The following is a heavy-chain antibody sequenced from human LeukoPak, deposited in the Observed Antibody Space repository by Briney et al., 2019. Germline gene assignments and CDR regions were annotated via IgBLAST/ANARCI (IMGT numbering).Heavy chain of an antibody. V-gene: IGHV1-69*04. D-gene: IGHD4-23*01. J-gene: IGHJ4*02. Sequence: ASVKVSCKSSGGTFSNYAINWVRQAPGQGLEWLGRIIPILGITNYAQKFQGRVTFSADRSTSTAYMELSSLRSEDTAVYYCARDRDYGGPQGFWGQGTLVTVSS. CDR3: ARDRDYGGPQGF. CDR1: GGTFSNYA. CDR2: IIPILGIT.